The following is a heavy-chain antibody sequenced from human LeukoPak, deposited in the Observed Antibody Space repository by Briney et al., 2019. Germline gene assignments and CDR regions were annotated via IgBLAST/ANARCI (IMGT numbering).Heavy chain of an antibody. V-gene: IGHV3-30*03. J-gene: IGHJ4*02. Sequence: GGSLRLSCAVTGLTFSGSGMHWVRQAPGKGLEWMAVISHDGTYNFYADSVKGRFTISRDNSEKMLYLQMNSLRVEDTAVYYCATDAVSPLVPAAVDMSAVDYWGQGTLVTVSS. D-gene: IGHD2-2*01. CDR1: GLTFSGSG. CDR2: ISHDGTYN. CDR3: ATDAVSPLVPAAVDMSAVDY.